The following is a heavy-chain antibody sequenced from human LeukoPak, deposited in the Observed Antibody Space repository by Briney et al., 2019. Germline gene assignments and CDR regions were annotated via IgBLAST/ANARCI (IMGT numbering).Heavy chain of an antibody. J-gene: IGHJ4*02. D-gene: IGHD6-13*01. Sequence: GGSLRLSCAASGFTFSSYSMNWVRQAPGKGLEWVSSISSSSSYIYYADSVKGRFTISRDNAKNSLYLQMNSLRAEDTAVYYCARDPTPGYSSSWYRDWGQGNLVTVSS. CDR3: ARDPTPGYSSSWYRD. V-gene: IGHV3-21*01. CDR1: GFTFSSYS. CDR2: ISSSSSYI.